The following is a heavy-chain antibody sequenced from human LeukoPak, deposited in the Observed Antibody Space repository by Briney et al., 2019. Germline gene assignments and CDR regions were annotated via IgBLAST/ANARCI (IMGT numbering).Heavy chain of an antibody. CDR3: TRVWGGYDLFDY. V-gene: IGHV3-49*04. J-gene: IGHJ4*02. CDR1: GFTFGDYA. CDR2: IRSKVYGGTT. Sequence: PGRSLRLSCTASGFTFGDYAMSWVRQAPGKGLEWVGFIRSKVYGGTTGYAASVKGRFTISRDDSKSIAYLQMNSLKTEDTAVYYCTRVWGGYDLFDYWGQGTLVTVSS. D-gene: IGHD5-12*01.